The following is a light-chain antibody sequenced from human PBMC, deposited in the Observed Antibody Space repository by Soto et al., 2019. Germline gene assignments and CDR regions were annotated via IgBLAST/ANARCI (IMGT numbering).Light chain of an antibody. J-gene: IGLJ3*02. CDR3: AAWDDSLNGWV. Sequence: QSVLTQPPSASGTPGQRVTISCSGSSSNIGSNTVNWYQHLPGTAPKLLIYSNNQRPSGVPDRFSGSKSGTSASLAISGFQSEDEADYYCAAWDDSLNGWVFGGGTKLTVL. CDR1: SSNIGSNT. CDR2: SNN. V-gene: IGLV1-44*01.